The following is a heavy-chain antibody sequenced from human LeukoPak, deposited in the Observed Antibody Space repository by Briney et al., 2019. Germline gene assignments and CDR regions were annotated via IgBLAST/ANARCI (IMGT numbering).Heavy chain of an antibody. V-gene: IGHV5-51*01. CDR2: IYPGDSDT. Sequence: GESLKISCKGSGYSFTSYWSGWVRQMPGKGLEWMGIIYPGDSDTRYSPSFQGQFTISADKSISTAYLQWSSLKASDTAMYYCARLADDYVWGSYRTVGYFDYWGQGTLVTVSS. CDR3: ARLADDYVWGSYRTVGYFDY. CDR1: GYSFTSYW. J-gene: IGHJ4*02. D-gene: IGHD3-16*02.